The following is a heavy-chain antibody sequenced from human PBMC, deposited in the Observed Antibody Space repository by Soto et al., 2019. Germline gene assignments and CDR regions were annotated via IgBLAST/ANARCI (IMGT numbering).Heavy chain of an antibody. D-gene: IGHD5-18*01. CDR3: VKERYAQLWLEDYGMDV. V-gene: IGHV3-30*18. J-gene: IGHJ6*02. Sequence: QVQLVESGGGVVQPGRSLRLSCAASGFTFSSYGIHWCCQAPGKVLEWVALISDDGTDKYYADSVKGRFTISRDNSKNTLYLQMSSLGPEDTAVYYCVKERYAQLWLEDYGMDVWGQGTTVTV. CDR2: ISDDGTDK. CDR1: GFTFSSYG.